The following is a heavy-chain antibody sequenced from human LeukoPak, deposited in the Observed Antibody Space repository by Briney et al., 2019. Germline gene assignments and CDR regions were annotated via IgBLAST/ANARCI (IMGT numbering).Heavy chain of an antibody. CDR3: ARNVGLAAATAAGAFDV. CDR2: VYRSGST. Sequence: PSQTLSLTCAVSGGSVNTGGFSWSWIRQPPGQGLDWIGYVYRSGSTLYNPSLHSRVVMSLDKSNNRFSLQLHSVTAADTAMYFCARNVGLAAATAAGAFDVWGQGTMVTVSS. V-gene: IGHV4-30-2*01. D-gene: IGHD6-25*01. J-gene: IGHJ3*01. CDR1: GGSVNTGGFS.